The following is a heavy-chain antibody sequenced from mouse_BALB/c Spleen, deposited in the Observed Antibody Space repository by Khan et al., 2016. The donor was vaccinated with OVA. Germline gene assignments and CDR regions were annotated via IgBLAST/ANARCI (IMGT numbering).Heavy chain of an antibody. Sequence: QVQLKESGPGLVAPSQSLSITCTVSGFSLSRYNIHWVCQPPGKGLEWLGMIWGGGGTDYNSTLKSRLSISKDNSKSQVFLKMNSLQTDDTAMYYCARAYYMYDGYYAMDYWGQGTSVTVSS. D-gene: IGHD2-14*01. CDR2: IWGGGGT. J-gene: IGHJ4*01. V-gene: IGHV2-6-4*01. CDR3: ARAYYMYDGYYAMDY. CDR1: GFSLSRYN.